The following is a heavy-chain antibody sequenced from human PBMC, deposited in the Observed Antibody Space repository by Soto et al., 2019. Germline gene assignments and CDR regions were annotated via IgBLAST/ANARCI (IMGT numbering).Heavy chain of an antibody. Sequence: EVQLVESGGGLVQPGGSLRLSCAASGLTFSSYWMSWVRQAPGKGLEWVANIKQEGSEKYYVDSVKARFTISRDNAKNSLYLQMNSLRAEDTAVYYCARENVYSSSVRSFDIWGRGTMVTVSS. CDR1: GLTFSSYW. D-gene: IGHD6-6*01. V-gene: IGHV3-7*01. CDR3: ARENVYSSSVRSFDI. CDR2: IKQEGSEK. J-gene: IGHJ3*02.